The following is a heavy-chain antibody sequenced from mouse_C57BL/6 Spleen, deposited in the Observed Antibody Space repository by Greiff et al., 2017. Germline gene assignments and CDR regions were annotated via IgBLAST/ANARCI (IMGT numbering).Heavy chain of an antibody. J-gene: IGHJ3*01. CDR1: GYTFTDYY. CDR2: IYPGSGNT. Sequence: QVQLQQSGAELVRPGASVKLSCKASGYTFTDYYINWVKQRPGQGLEWIARIYPGSGNTYYNEKFKGKATLTAEKSSSTAYMQLSSLTSEDSAVXFCARSGAAQALFADWGQGTLVTVSA. V-gene: IGHV1-76*01. CDR3: ARSGAAQALFAD. D-gene: IGHD3-2*02.